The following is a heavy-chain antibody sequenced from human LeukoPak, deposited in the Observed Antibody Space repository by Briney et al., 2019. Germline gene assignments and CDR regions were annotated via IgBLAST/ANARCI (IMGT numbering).Heavy chain of an antibody. CDR3: ATDPRLLIY. V-gene: IGHV3-21*04. D-gene: IGHD2-21*01. J-gene: IGHJ4*01. CDR2: ISTSSSYI. CDR1: GFTFSSYN. Sequence: PGGSLRLSCAASGFTFSSYNMNWVRQAPGKGLEWVSFISTSSSYIYYADSVKGRFTISRDNAKNSLFLQMNGLRPEDTALYYCATDPRLLIYWGHGTLVTVSS.